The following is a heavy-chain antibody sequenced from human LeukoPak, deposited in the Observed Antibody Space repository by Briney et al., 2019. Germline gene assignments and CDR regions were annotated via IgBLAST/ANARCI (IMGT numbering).Heavy chain of an antibody. CDR3: ARTLHDILTAYYYFYFDY. Sequence: GGSLRLSCAASGFTFSSYGMSWVRQAPGKGLEWVSAISGSGGSTYYADSVKGRFTISRDNSKNTLYLQMNSLRAEDTAVYYCARTLHDILTAYYYFYFDYWGQGTLVTVSS. D-gene: IGHD3-9*01. J-gene: IGHJ4*02. CDR2: ISGSGGST. V-gene: IGHV3-23*01. CDR1: GFTFSSYG.